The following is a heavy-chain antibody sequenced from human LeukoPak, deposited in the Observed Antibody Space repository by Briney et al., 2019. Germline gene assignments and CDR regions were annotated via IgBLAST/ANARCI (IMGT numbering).Heavy chain of an antibody. Sequence: SETLSLTCTVSGASIASGGSYWSWIRQHPGKGLEWIGYIYYSGSTHDNPSLKSRVTISVDTSKNQFSLKLTSMIAADTAVYYCARADGSVAWGAFDLWGQGRMVTVSA. CDR3: ARADGSVAWGAFDL. CDR1: GASIASGGSY. J-gene: IGHJ3*01. D-gene: IGHD3-10*01. CDR2: IYYSGST. V-gene: IGHV4-61*08.